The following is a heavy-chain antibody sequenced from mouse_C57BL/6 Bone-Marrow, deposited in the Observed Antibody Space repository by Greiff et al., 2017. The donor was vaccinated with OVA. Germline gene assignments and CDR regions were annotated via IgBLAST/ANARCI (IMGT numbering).Heavy chain of an antibody. CDR1: GFSLSTFGMG. V-gene: IGHV8-8*01. J-gene: IGHJ2*01. CDR3: ARRDYYYFDY. D-gene: IGHD2-13*01. Sequence: QVTLKESGPGILQPSQTLSLTCSFSGFSLSTFGMGVGWIRQPSGKGLEWLAPIWWDDAKYYNPALKSRLTISKDTAKNQVFLKIANVDTADTATDYCARRDYYYFDYWGQGTTLTVSS. CDR2: IWWDDAK.